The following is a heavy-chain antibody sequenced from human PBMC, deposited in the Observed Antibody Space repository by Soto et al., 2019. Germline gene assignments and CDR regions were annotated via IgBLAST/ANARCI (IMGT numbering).Heavy chain of an antibody. Sequence: PGESLKISCAASGFTFRRYAMSWVRQAPGKGLEWVSGISGSGISTHYADSVKGRFTVSRDNSKNTLYLQMNSLRAEDTAVYNCAKEPVGPDWYFDLWGRGTLVTVSS. CDR1: GFTFRRYA. CDR3: AKEPVGPDWYFDL. J-gene: IGHJ2*01. CDR2: ISGSGIST. V-gene: IGHV3-23*01.